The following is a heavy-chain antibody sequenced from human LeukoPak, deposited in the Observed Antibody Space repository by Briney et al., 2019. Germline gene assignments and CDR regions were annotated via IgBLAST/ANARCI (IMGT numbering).Heavy chain of an antibody. CDR3: ARDEKHGFDP. V-gene: IGHV4-59*01. Sequence: SETLSLICTVSGGSISSYYWSWIRQPPGKGLEWIGYIYYSGSTNYNPSLKSRVTISVDTSKNQFSLKLSSVTAADTAVYYCARDEKHGFDPWGQGTLVTVSS. CDR1: GGSISSYY. CDR2: IYYSGST. J-gene: IGHJ5*02.